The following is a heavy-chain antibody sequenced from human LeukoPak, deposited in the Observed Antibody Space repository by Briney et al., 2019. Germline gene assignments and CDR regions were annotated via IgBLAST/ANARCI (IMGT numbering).Heavy chain of an antibody. V-gene: IGHV3-21*01. Sequence: PGGSLRLSCAASGFTFSSYNMNWVRQAPGKGLEWVSFISSSSGYIYYADSVKGRFTISRDNAKNSLYLLMNSLRAEDTAVYYCATVIAYRGYMYVWGKGTTVTVSS. J-gene: IGHJ6*03. CDR3: ATVIAYRGYMYV. CDR2: ISSSSGYI. D-gene: IGHD6-13*01. CDR1: GFTFSSYN.